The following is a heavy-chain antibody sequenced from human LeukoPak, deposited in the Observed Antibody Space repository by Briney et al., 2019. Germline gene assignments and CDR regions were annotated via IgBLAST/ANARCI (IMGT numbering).Heavy chain of an antibody. CDR2: ISSSGNTI. V-gene: IGHV3-11*01. Sequence: PGGPLRLSCAASGFTFSDYYMSWMRVAPGKALKWGSYISSSGNTIKYADSVKGRFTISRDNPKNSLYLQMNSLRGEDTAVYYCATMPYCSSATCYDFGMDVWGQGTTVTVSS. J-gene: IGHJ6*02. CDR1: GFTFSDYY. D-gene: IGHD2-2*01. CDR3: ATMPYCSSATCYDFGMDV.